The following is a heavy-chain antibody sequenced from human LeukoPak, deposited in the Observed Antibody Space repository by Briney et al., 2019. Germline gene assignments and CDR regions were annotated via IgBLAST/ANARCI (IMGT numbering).Heavy chain of an antibody. V-gene: IGHV3-30*04. CDR3: ARGEYSSGWYYFDY. J-gene: IGHJ4*02. Sequence: GRSLRLSCAASGFTFSSYAMHWVRQAPGKGLEWVAVISYDGSNKYYADSVKGRFTISRDNSKNTLYLQMNSLRAEDTAVYYCARGEYSSGWYYFDYWGQGTLVTVSS. D-gene: IGHD6-19*01. CDR2: ISYDGSNK. CDR1: GFTFSSYA.